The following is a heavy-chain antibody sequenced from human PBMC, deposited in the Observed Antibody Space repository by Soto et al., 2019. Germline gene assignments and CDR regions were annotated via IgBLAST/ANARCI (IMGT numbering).Heavy chain of an antibody. J-gene: IGHJ4*02. Sequence: QVQLQQSGAGLLKPSETLSLTCDVYGGSFSGYIWTWIRQTPGKGLQCIGQINHSGSANYNPSLKSRVTISVHTSNSQFALELNSLTAADTAVYYCARGLISGSHYSGGWYYFDSWGQGTQVTVSS. D-gene: IGHD1-26*01. CDR2: INHSGSA. CDR3: ARGLISGSHYSGGWYYFDS. V-gene: IGHV4-34*01. CDR1: GGSFSGYI.